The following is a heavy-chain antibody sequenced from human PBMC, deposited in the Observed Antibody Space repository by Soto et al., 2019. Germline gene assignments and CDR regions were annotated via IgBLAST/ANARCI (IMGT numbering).Heavy chain of an antibody. CDR2: IYHSGST. CDR3: ARDWHDDSRPNFDY. D-gene: IGHD3-22*01. CDR1: GGSISSSNW. V-gene: IGHV4-4*02. J-gene: IGHJ4*02. Sequence: QVQLQESGPGLVKPSGTLSLTCAVSGGSISSSNWWSWVRQPPGKGLEWVGEIYHSGSTNYNPSHKIRVTISVDKSKNQFSLKLSSVAAADTAVYYCARDWHDDSRPNFDYWGQGTLVTVSS.